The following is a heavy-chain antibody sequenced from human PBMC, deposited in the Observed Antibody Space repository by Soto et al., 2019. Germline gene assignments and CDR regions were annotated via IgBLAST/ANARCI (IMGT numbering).Heavy chain of an antibody. D-gene: IGHD3-10*01. J-gene: IGHJ6*02. CDR3: ARGLSTHYGSGKILDV. CDR1: GFAFSSYG. Sequence: QGQLVESGGGVVQPGRSLRLSCAASGFAFSSYGMHWVRQGPGKGLEWVAVIWYDGSNKYYADSAKGRFTISRDNSKNTLYVQMNNLRAEDTAVYYCARGLSTHYGSGKILDVWGQGTTVTVSS. V-gene: IGHV3-33*01. CDR2: IWYDGSNK.